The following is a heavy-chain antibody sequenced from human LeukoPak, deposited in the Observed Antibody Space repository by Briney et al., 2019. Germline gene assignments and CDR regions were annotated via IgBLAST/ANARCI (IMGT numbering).Heavy chain of an antibody. CDR2: ISSSSSYI. J-gene: IGHJ4*02. V-gene: IGHV3-21*01. Sequence: GGSLRLSCAASGFTFSSYSMNWVRQAPGKGLEWVSSISSSSSYIYYADSVKGRFTISRDNAKNSLYLQMNSLRAEDTAVYYCARDIEAAGLFLDYWGQGTLVTVSS. CDR1: GFTFSSYS. D-gene: IGHD6-13*01. CDR3: ARDIEAAGLFLDY.